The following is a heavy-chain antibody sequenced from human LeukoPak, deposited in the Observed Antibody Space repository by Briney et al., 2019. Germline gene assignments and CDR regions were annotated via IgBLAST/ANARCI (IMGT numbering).Heavy chain of an antibody. CDR1: GYPFTNFD. CDR2: INPNRGNT. V-gene: IGHV1-8*03. Sequence: ASVKVSCKASGYPFTNFDINWVRQAPGQGLEWMGWINPNRGNTDYAQKFRGRITITRDTSISTVYMEVSSLRSEDTAVYYCARGGTIIETTLLRFWGQGTLVTVSS. J-gene: IGHJ1*01. D-gene: IGHD1-7*01. CDR3: ARGGTIIETTLLRF.